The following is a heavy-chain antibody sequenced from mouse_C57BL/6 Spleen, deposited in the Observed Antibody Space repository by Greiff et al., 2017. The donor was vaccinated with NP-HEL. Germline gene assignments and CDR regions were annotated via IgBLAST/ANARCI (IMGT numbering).Heavy chain of an antibody. Sequence: EVQLQQSGPELVKPGASVKISCKASGYTFTDYYMNWVKQSHGKSLEWIGDINPNNGGTSYNQKFKGKTTLTVDKSSSTAYMELRSLTSEDSAVYYCASNSLFGYWGQGTTLTVSS. CDR1: GYTFTDYY. CDR2: INPNNGGT. J-gene: IGHJ2*01. D-gene: IGHD1-3*01. CDR3: ASNSLFGY. V-gene: IGHV1-26*01.